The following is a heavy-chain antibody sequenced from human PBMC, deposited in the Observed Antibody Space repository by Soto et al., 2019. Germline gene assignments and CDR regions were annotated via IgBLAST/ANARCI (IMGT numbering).Heavy chain of an antibody. CDR1: GGTFSRFA. J-gene: IGHJ6*02. Sequence: QVQLVQSGAEAEKPGSSVRVSCKVLGGTFSRFALSWVRQAPGQGLEWIGGIVPIFGVTNYAQNFQGRVMITADESTGTAYMDLSILSSDDTAVYYCARPDEGAYASNHHYYYALDVWGQGTTVTVSS. V-gene: IGHV1-69*01. CDR3: ARPDEGAYASNHHYYYALDV. CDR2: IVPIFGVT. D-gene: IGHD1-26*01.